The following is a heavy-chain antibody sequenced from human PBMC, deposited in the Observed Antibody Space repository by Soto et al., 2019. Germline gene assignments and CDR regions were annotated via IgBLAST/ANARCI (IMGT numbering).Heavy chain of an antibody. V-gene: IGHV5-10-1*01. Sequence: PGESLKISCKCSGYSFTSYWISGVRQMPGKGLEWMGRIDPSDSYTNYSPSFQGHVTISADKSISTAYLQWSSLKASDTAMYYCARGLYCSSTSCYSPAFDIWGQGTMVTISS. CDR2: IDPSDSYT. J-gene: IGHJ3*02. D-gene: IGHD2-2*01. CDR3: ARGLYCSSTSCYSPAFDI. CDR1: GYSFTSYW.